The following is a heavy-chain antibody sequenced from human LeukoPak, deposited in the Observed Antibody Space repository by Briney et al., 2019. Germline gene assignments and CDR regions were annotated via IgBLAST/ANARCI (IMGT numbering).Heavy chain of an antibody. V-gene: IGHV1-69*05. CDR1: GGTFSSYA. CDR2: IIPIFGTA. CDR3: ASTGYTDRYTATRINWFDP. D-gene: IGHD4-11*01. J-gene: IGHJ5*02. Sequence: ASVKVSCKASGGTFSSYAISWVRQAPGQGLEWMGGIIPIFGTANYAQKFQGRVTITTDESTSTAYMELSSLRSEDTAVYYCASTGYTDRYTATRINWFDPWGQGTLVTVSS.